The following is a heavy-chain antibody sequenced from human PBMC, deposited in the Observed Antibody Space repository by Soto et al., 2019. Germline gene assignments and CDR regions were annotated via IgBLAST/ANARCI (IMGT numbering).Heavy chain of an antibody. CDR3: ARVGLAYCGGDCYPDAFDI. Sequence: SVKVSCKASGGTFSSYAISWVRQAPGQGLEWMGGIIPIFGTVNYAQKFQGRVTITADESTSTAYMELSSLRSEDAAVYYCARVGLAYCGGDCYPDAFDIWGQGTMVTVSS. CDR1: GGTFSSYA. J-gene: IGHJ3*02. CDR2: IIPIFGTV. V-gene: IGHV1-69*13. D-gene: IGHD2-21*02.